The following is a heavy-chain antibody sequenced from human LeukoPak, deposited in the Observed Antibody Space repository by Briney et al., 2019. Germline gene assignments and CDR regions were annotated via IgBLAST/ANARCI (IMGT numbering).Heavy chain of an antibody. CDR3: ARETPSGSYVDY. J-gene: IGHJ4*02. D-gene: IGHD1-26*01. CDR2: IYYSGST. CDR1: GGSISSYY. V-gene: IGHV4-59*01. Sequence: SETLSLTCTVSGGSISSYYWSWTRQPPGKGLEWIGYIYYSGSTNYNPSLKSRVTMSVDTSKNQFSLKLSSVTAADTAVYYCARETPSGSYVDYWGQGTLVTVSS.